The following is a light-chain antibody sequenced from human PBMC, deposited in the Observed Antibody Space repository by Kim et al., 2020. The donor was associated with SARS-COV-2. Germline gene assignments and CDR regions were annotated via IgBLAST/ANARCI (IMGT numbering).Light chain of an antibody. CDR1: QSVSGY. CDR3: QQRSNWPPWT. CDR2: DAS. J-gene: IGKJ1*01. Sequence: SPGDSATLSCRASQSVSGYLAWYQQKPGQAPRLLIFDASNRASGIPARFSGSGSGTDFTLTISSLEPEDFAVYYCQQRSNWPPWTFGQGTKVDIK. V-gene: IGKV3-11*01.